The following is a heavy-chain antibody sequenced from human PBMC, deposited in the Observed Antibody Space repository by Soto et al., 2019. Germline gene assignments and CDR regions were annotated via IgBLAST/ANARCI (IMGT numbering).Heavy chain of an antibody. CDR2: LYWDDDE. V-gene: IGHV2-5*02. CDR1: GLSLSTRGVG. CDR3: AHRPRGFTYFFDY. J-gene: IGHJ4*02. Sequence: QITLNESGPTLVKPTQTLTLTCTFSGLSLSTRGVGVGWIRQPPGKALEWLALLYWDDDERYSPSLMSRLTITKDTSKNQVFLTMTNVDPVDTATYYCAHRPRGFTYFFDYWGQGTLVTVSS.